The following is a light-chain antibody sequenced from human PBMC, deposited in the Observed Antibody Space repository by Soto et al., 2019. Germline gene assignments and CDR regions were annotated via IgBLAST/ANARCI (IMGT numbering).Light chain of an antibody. V-gene: IGKV1-39*01. J-gene: IGKJ2*01. Sequence: DIQMTQSPSSLSASVGDRVTITCRASQSISSYLIWYQQKPGEAPKILIYAASTLQSGVPSRFSGRGSGPDFSLTISSLQPEDFATYYCQQTFSAPVTFGQGTRLEIK. CDR3: QQTFSAPVT. CDR1: QSISSY. CDR2: AAS.